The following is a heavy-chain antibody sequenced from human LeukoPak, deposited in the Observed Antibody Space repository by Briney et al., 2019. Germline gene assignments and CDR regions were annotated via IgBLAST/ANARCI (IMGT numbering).Heavy chain of an antibody. CDR3: ASYGGVATKPFDY. J-gene: IGHJ4*02. D-gene: IGHD5-12*01. CDR2: INHSGST. CDR1: GGSFSGYY. Sequence: SETLSLTCAVYGGSFSGYYWSWIRQPPGKGLEWIGEINHSGSTNYNPSLKSRVTISVDTSKNQFSLKLSSVTAADTAVYYCASYGGVATKPFDYWGQGTLVTVSS. V-gene: IGHV4-34*01.